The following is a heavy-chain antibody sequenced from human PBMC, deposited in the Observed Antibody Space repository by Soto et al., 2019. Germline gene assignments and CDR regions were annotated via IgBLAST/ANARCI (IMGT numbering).Heavy chain of an antibody. V-gene: IGHV4-59*01. CDR2: MYNTGST. Sequence: SGTLSLTCTVSGGSISGYYWSWIRQPPGKGLEWIGYMYNTGSTVYNPSFKSRVTISVDTSKNQFSLKLNSVTAADTAVYYCARDLWGYCGTDCYPLDVWGQGTTVT. CDR1: GGSISGYY. J-gene: IGHJ6*02. D-gene: IGHD2-21*02. CDR3: ARDLWGYCGTDCYPLDV.